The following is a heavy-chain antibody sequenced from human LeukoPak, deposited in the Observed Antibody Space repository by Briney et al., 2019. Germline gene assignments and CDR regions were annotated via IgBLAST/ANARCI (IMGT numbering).Heavy chain of an antibody. D-gene: IGHD4-11*01. Sequence: GGSLRLSCAVSGFTFSSYTMNWIRQVPGKGLEWVSYIGGSGSPRYYADSVNGRFTISRHNAKHSLYLQMNSLRAEDTAVYYCARDRDYSFDYWGQGTLVTVSS. V-gene: IGHV3-48*01. J-gene: IGHJ4*02. CDR3: ARDRDYSFDY. CDR2: IGGSGSPR. CDR1: GFTFSSYT.